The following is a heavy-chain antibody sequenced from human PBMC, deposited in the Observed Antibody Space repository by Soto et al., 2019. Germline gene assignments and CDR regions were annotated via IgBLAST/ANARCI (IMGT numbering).Heavy chain of an antibody. CDR1: GGSISSSSYY. J-gene: IGHJ6*02. Sequence: SETLSLTCTVSGGSISSSSYYWGWIRQPPGKGLEWIGSIYYSGSTYYNPSLKSRVTISVDTPKNQFSLKLSSVTAADTAVYYCARQLGSGYYYGYYGMDVWGQGTTVTVSS. CDR2: IYYSGST. CDR3: ARQLGSGYYYGYYGMDV. V-gene: IGHV4-39*01. D-gene: IGHD3-22*01.